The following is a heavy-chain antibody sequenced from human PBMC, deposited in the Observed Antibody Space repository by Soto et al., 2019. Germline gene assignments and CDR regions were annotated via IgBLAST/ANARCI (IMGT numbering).Heavy chain of an antibody. CDR2: IIPIFGTT. V-gene: IGHV1-69*13. CDR3: ATAPSGYDSSGYFDY. Sequence: SVKVSCKTSGGTFSSHAISWVRQAPGQGLEWMGWIIPIFGTTKYAQKFQGRVTIIADESTSTAYMDLSSLRSDDTAVYYCATAPSGYDSSGYFDYWGQGTQVTVSS. J-gene: IGHJ4*02. D-gene: IGHD3-22*01. CDR1: GGTFSSHA.